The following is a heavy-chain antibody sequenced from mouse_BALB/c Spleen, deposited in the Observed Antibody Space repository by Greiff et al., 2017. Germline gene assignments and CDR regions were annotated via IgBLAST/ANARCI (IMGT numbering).Heavy chain of an antibody. Sequence: EVMLVESGGGLVKPGGSLKLSCAASGFTCSSYAMSWVRQTPEKRLEWVASISSGGSTYYPDSVKGRFTISRDNAKNTLFLQMTSLRSEDTAMYYCARNYGPSYAMDYWGQGTSVTVSS. D-gene: IGHD1-2*01. CDR3: ARNYGPSYAMDY. V-gene: IGHV5-6-5*01. CDR2: ISSGGST. J-gene: IGHJ4*01. CDR1: GFTCSSYA.